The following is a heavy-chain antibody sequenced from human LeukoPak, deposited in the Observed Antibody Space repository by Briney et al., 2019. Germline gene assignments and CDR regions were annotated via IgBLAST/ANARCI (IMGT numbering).Heavy chain of an antibody. J-gene: IGHJ4*02. CDR1: GYTFTGYY. CDR3: ARGFYVWGSYRSPPFDY. D-gene: IGHD3-16*02. CDR2: INPNSGGT. V-gene: IGHV1-2*02. Sequence: ASVKVSCKASGYTFTGYYMHWVRQAPGQGLEWMGWINPNSGGTNYAQKFQGRVTTTRDTSISTAYMEPSRLRSDDTAVYYCARGFYVWGSYRSPPFDYWGQGTLVTVSS.